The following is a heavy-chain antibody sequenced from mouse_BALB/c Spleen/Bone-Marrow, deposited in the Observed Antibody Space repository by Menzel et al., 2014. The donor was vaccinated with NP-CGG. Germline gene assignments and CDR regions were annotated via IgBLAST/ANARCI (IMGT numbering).Heavy chain of an antibody. Sequence: LQQSGAELVRPGASVKLSCKASGYTFTSYWMHWVKQRPGQGLEWIGNIYPGSGSTNYDEKFKSKATLTVDTSSSTAYMQPSSLTSEDSAVYYSTNHYFDYWGQGTTLTVSS. CDR3: TNHYFDY. CDR2: IYPGSGST. J-gene: IGHJ2*01. V-gene: IGHV1S22*01. CDR1: GYTFTSYW.